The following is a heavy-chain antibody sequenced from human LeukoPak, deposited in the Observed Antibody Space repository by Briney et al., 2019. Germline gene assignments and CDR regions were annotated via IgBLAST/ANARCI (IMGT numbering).Heavy chain of an antibody. CDR2: VYSSGNT. CDR3: ARGGRTYGTGWYSGY. CDR1: GCSISSSY. D-gene: IGHD6-19*01. V-gene: IGHV4-59*01. Sequence: SETLSLTCTVSGCSISSSYWSWIRQPPGKGLEWIGYVYSSGNTNYNPSLKSRVTISVDTSKNQFSLELRSVTAADTAVYYCARGGRTYGTGWYSGYWGQGTLVTVSS. J-gene: IGHJ4*02.